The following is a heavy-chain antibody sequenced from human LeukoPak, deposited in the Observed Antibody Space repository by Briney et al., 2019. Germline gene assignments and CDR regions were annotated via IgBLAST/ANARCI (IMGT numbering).Heavy chain of an antibody. Sequence: PGRSLRLSCAASGFTFSRYGMHWVRQAPGKGLEWVAVISPAGSSRYHADSVEGRFTISRDNSMNTLYLQMNSLRPEDTAVYYCAKEIHDYGAADYWGQGTLVTVSS. CDR3: AKEIHDYGAADY. CDR1: GFTFSRYG. D-gene: IGHD4-17*01. J-gene: IGHJ4*02. CDR2: ISPAGSSR. V-gene: IGHV3-30*18.